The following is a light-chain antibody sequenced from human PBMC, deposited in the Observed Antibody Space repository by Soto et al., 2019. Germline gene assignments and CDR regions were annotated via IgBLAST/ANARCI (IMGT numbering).Light chain of an antibody. CDR2: MAS. J-gene: IGKJ5*01. CDR1: QSINTN. Sequence: DIQMTQSPSTLSASVGDRVTITCKASQSINTNLAWYHQKPGKAPNLLIYMASSLQTGVPSRFSGSGSGTEFNLTISRLQTDDFASYYCQQYKDYPITFGQGTRLEIK. V-gene: IGKV1-5*03. CDR3: QQYKDYPIT.